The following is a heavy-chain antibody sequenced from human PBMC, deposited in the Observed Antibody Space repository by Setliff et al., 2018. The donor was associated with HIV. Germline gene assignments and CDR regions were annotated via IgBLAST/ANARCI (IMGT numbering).Heavy chain of an antibody. D-gene: IGHD3-3*01. CDR3: VKSVGDFWNRGFDS. J-gene: IGHJ5*01. CDR2: ISSNGFST. CDR1: GFSFSKYA. Sequence: PGGSLRLSCSASGFSFSKYAMHWVRQAPGKGLEYVSDISSNGFSTYYTESVKARFTVSIDNSKNTLYLQMNSLRPGDTAVYHCVKSVGDFWNRGFDSWGQGTQVTVSS. V-gene: IGHV3-64D*06.